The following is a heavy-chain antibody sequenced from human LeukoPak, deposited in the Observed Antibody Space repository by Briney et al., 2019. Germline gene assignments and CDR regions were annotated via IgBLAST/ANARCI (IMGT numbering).Heavy chain of an antibody. J-gene: IGHJ4*02. CDR1: GFTFSSYA. CDR3: AKSHSWGLGSQTYFDY. D-gene: IGHD7-27*01. CDR2: ISGSGGST. Sequence: GGSLRLSCAASGFTFSSYAMSWVRQAPGKGLEWVSAISGSGGSTYYADSVKGRFTISRDNSKNTLYLQMNSLRAEDTAVYYCAKSHSWGLGSQTYFDYWGQGTLVTVSS. V-gene: IGHV3-23*01.